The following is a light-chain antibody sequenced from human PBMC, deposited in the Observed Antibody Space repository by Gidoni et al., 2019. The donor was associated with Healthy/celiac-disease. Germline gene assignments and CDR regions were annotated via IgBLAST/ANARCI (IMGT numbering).Light chain of an antibody. CDR1: QSISSY. J-gene: IGKJ2*01. V-gene: IGKV1-39*01. Sequence: DIQMTQSPSSLSAPVGDRVTITCRASQSISSYLNWYQQKPGKAPKLLIYAASSLQSGVPSRFSGSGSGTEFTLTISSLQPEDFATYYCQQSYSTLYTFGQGTKLEIK. CDR3: QQSYSTLYT. CDR2: AAS.